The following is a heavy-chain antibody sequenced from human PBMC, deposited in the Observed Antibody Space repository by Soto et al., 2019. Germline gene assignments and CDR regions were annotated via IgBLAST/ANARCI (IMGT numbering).Heavy chain of an antibody. D-gene: IGHD3-22*01. CDR3: AGDTGYYDSSGYYNEFDY. CDR1: GGTFSSYA. Sequence: GASVKVSCKASGGTFSSYAISWVRQAPGQGLEWMGGIIPIFGTANYAQKFQGRVTITADESTSTAYMELSSLRSEDTAVYYCAGDTGYYDSSGYYNEFDYWGQGTLVTVSS. V-gene: IGHV1-69*13. J-gene: IGHJ4*02. CDR2: IIPIFGTA.